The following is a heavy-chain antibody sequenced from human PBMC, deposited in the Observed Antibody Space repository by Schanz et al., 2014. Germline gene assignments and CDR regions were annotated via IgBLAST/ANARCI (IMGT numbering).Heavy chain of an antibody. CDR2: INTGSGDT. D-gene: IGHD3-3*01. J-gene: IGHJ4*02. Sequence: QVHLVQSGAEVKRPGASVKVSCKASEYSFTSYSMHWVRQAPGQRLEWMGWINTGSGDTKYSQNFQGRVTITRDTFASTAYMELRSLRSEDTAVYYCARSAGRDFWSGYYTRFDYWGQGTLXTVSS. CDR3: ARSAGRDFWSGYYTRFDY. CDR1: EYSFTSYS. V-gene: IGHV1-3*04.